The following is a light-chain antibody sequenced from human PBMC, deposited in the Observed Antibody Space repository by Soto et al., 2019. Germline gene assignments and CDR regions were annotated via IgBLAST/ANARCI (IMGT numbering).Light chain of an antibody. CDR2: EVT. V-gene: IGLV2-14*01. J-gene: IGLJ1*01. Sequence: QSLLTQPASVSGSPGQSITISCTGTSSDVGGYNYVSWYQQHPGKAPKLMIYEVTNRPSGVSNRFSGSKSGNAASLTSSGLRAEDEADYYCSSYTSISSLVFGTGTKVTVL. CDR3: SSYTSISSLV. CDR1: SSDVGGYNY.